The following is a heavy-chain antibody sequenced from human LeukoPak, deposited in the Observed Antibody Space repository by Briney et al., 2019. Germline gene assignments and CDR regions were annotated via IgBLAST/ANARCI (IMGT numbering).Heavy chain of an antibody. CDR2: IYYSGST. J-gene: IGHJ4*02. CDR3: ARDVRYSSSWVYFDY. V-gene: IGHV4-59*12. CDR1: GGSISSYY. Sequence: SETLSLTCTVSGGSISSYYWSWIRQPPGKGLEWIGYIYYSGSTNYNPSLKSRVTISVDTSKNQFSLKLSSVTAADTAVYYCARDVRYSSSWVYFDYWGQGTLVTVSS. D-gene: IGHD6-6*01.